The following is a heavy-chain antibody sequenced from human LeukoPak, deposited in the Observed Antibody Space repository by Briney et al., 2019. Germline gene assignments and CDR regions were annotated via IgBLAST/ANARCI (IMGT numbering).Heavy chain of an antibody. CDR3: AKEHGSGSLDY. D-gene: IGHD3-10*01. V-gene: IGHV3-9*03. Sequence: SGGSLRLSCAASGFTFDDYAMHWVRQAPGKGLEWVSGISWNSGSIGYADSVKGRFTISRDNAKNSLYLQMNSLRAEDMALYCCAKEHGSGSLDYWGQGTLVTVSS. J-gene: IGHJ4*02. CDR2: ISWNSGSI. CDR1: GFTFDDYA.